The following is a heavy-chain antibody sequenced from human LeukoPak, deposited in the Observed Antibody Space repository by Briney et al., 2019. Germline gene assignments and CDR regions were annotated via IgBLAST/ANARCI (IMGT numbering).Heavy chain of an antibody. D-gene: IGHD1-26*01. V-gene: IGHV1-69*05. J-gene: IGHJ4*02. CDR2: IIPIFGTA. CDR3: AQTPPYSGSYRGDY. Sequence: GASVKVSCKASGGTFSSYAISWVRQAPGQGLEWMGGIIPIFGTANYAQKFQGRVTITTDESTSTAYMELSSLRSEDTAVYYCAQTPPYSGSYRGDYWGQGTLVTVSS. CDR1: GGTFSSYA.